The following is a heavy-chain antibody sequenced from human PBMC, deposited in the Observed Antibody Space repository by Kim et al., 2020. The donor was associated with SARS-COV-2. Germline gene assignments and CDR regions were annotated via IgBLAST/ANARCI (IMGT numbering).Heavy chain of an antibody. D-gene: IGHD3-10*01. J-gene: IGHJ2*01. V-gene: IGHV4-59*08. CDR3: ARLEGGSGSYYYWYFDL. CDR1: GGSISNYY. CDR2: IYYSGST. Sequence: SETLSLTCTVSGGSISNYYWSWIRQPPGKGLEWIVYIYYSGSTNYNPSLKSQVTISVDMSKNQFSLKLSSVTAADTAVYYCARLEGGSGSYYYWYFDLWGRGTLVTVSS.